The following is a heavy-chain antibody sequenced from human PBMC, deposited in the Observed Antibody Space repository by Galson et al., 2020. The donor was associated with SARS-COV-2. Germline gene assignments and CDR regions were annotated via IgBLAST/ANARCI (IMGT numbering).Heavy chain of an antibody. Sequence: GGSLRLSCAASGFTFSTYGMHWVRQAPGKGLEWVAVIWYDGTNKYYADSVKGRFTISRDNSKNTLYLRMNSLRAEDTAVYYCARVVLRSWALDYWGQGTLVTVCS. J-gene: IGHJ4*02. V-gene: IGHV3-33*01. CDR2: IWYDGTNK. D-gene: IGHD3-22*01. CDR3: ARVVLRSWALDY. CDR1: GFTFSTYG.